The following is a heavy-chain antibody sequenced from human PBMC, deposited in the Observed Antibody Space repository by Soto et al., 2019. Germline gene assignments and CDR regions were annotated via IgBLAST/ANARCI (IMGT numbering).Heavy chain of an antibody. CDR2: IWYDGNNN. Sequence: QVQLVESGGGVVQPGRSLRLSCAVSGFTFSNYDMHWVRQAPGKGLEWVAVIWYDGNNNYYGDSVKGRFTISRDNSKNTLYLQMNSLRAEDTAVYYCARAYYYDSSHSIDYWGQGTLVTVSS. CDR1: GFTFSNYD. CDR3: ARAYYYDSSHSIDY. J-gene: IGHJ4*02. V-gene: IGHV3-33*01. D-gene: IGHD3-22*01.